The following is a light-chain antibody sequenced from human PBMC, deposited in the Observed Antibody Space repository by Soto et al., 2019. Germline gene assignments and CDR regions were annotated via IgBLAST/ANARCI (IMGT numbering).Light chain of an antibody. V-gene: IGKV3-11*01. J-gene: IGKJ5*01. CDR1: QSVSSY. CDR3: QQRSNWNT. Sequence: EIVLTQSPATLSLSPGERATLSCRASQSVSSYLAWYQQKPGQAPRLLIYDASNRATGIPARFSGSGSGTDFTLTISSLEPEDFAVYYCQQRSNWNTFGQGTRLKIK. CDR2: DAS.